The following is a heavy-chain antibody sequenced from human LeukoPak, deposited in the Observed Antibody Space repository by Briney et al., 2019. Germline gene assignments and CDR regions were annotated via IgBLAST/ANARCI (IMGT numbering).Heavy chain of an antibody. V-gene: IGHV4-59*01. CDR1: GGSISSYY. J-gene: IGHJ3*02. CDR2: IYYSGST. D-gene: IGHD3-22*01. Sequence: PSETLSLTCTVSGGSISSYYWSWIRQPPGKGLEWIGYIYYSGSTNYNPSLKSRVTISVDTSKNQFSLKLSSVTAADTAVYYCARVRDYYDSSGHYYRRLDAFDIWGQGTMVTVSS. CDR3: ARVRDYYDSSGHYYRRLDAFDI.